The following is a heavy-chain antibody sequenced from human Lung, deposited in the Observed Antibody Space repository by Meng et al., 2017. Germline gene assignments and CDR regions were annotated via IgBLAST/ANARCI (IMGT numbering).Heavy chain of an antibody. Sequence: VLLHACGAGPLKPSETLSLTRFVSVGSCSDYYCSLSRRPPGKGLEWIGEINHSGSTNYNPSLESRSTISVDTSQNNLSLKLFSVTAAYAAVEYWAIGPSTMAHDIDYWGQGTLVTVSS. J-gene: IGHJ4*02. CDR1: VGSCSDYY. CDR2: INHSGST. V-gene: IGHV4-34*01. CDR3: AIGPSTMAHDIDY. D-gene: IGHD5-24*01.